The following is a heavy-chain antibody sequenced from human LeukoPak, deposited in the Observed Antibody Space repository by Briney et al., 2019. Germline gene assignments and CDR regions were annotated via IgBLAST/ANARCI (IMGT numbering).Heavy chain of an antibody. J-gene: IGHJ4*02. Sequence: SETLSLTCTVSGGSISSYYWSWIQQPPGKGLEWIGYIYYSGSTNYNPSLKSRVTISVDTSKDQFSLKLSSVTAADTAVYYCARLTYYDILTGYLMTYYFDYWGQGTLVTVSS. D-gene: IGHD3-9*01. CDR1: GGSISSYY. CDR2: IYYSGST. V-gene: IGHV4-59*01. CDR3: ARLTYYDILTGYLMTYYFDY.